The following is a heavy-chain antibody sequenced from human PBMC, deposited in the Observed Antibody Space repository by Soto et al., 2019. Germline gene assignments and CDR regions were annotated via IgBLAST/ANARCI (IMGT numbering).Heavy chain of an antibody. J-gene: IGHJ6*02. Sequence: QVQLEESGGGVVQPGRSLRLSCAASGFTFSNYGMHWVRQAPGKGLQWVALISYDGSHKFYVDSVKGRFTISRDDSKNTLFLQMDSLRADDAAVNFSAKDRERYPYTGMDVWGQGTTVNVSS. CDR1: GFTFSNYG. CDR2: ISYDGSHK. D-gene: IGHD3-16*01. CDR3: AKDRERYPYTGMDV. V-gene: IGHV3-30*18.